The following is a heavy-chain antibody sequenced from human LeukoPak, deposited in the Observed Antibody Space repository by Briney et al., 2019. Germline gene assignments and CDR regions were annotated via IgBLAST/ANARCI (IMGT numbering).Heavy chain of an antibody. CDR3: AIDHRGLGSCPPHDY. V-gene: IGHV3-23*01. D-gene: IGHD3-10*01. Sequence: GGSLRLSCAASGVIFSKYGMSWVRQAPGKGLEWVANVLGSGVNKYYADSVKGRFTISRENSKNTVYLQMKSLRAEDTGVYYCAIDHRGLGSCPPHDYLVQGTLVTVSS. J-gene: IGHJ4*02. CDR2: VLGSGVNK. CDR1: GVIFSKYG.